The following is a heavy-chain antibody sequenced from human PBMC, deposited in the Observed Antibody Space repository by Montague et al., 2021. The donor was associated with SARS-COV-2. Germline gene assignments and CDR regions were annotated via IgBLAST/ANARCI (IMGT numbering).Heavy chain of an antibody. CDR2: INYSGTA. CDR1: GGSFSVYY. J-gene: IGHJ3*01. CDR3: AKEREVVRAARTLVAFDL. Sequence: SETLSLTCAVYGGSFSVYYWSWLRQPPRNGLEWIADINYSGTANYNPSLKSRVSISVDTSKNQFTLKLTSVTAADTAMYYCAKEREVVRAARTLVAFDLWGQGTMVTVSS. D-gene: IGHD2-2*01. V-gene: IGHV4-34*01.